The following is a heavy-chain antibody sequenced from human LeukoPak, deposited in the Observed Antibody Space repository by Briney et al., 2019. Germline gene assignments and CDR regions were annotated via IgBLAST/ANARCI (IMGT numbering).Heavy chain of an antibody. D-gene: IGHD3-10*01. Sequence: GGSLRLSCAASGLTFSRFWMHWVRHVPGKGLEWVSRINSDGSNTTYADSVKGRFTISRDNAKSTLYLQMNSLRAEDTAVYYCARGVYYYIFWGQGTLVTVSS. CDR1: GLTFSRFW. CDR3: ARGVYYYIF. V-gene: IGHV3-74*01. CDR2: INSDGSNT. J-gene: IGHJ4*02.